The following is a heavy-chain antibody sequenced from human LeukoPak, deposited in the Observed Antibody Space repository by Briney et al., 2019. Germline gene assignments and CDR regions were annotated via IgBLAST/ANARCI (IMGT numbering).Heavy chain of an antibody. CDR2: IYYSGST. V-gene: IGHV4-59*01. Sequence: SETLSLTCTVSGGSISSYYWSWIRQAPGKGLEWIGYIYYSGSTNYNPSLKSRVTISVDTSKNQFSLKLSSVTAADTAVYYCARDGPLVDSIAFDIWGQGTMVTVSS. D-gene: IGHD3-22*01. J-gene: IGHJ3*02. CDR1: GGSISSYY. CDR3: ARDGPLVDSIAFDI.